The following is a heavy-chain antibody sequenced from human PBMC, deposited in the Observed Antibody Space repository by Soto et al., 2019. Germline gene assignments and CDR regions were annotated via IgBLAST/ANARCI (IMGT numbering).Heavy chain of an antibody. CDR1: GGSISSYY. Sequence: SETLSLTCTVSGGSISSYYWSWIRQPPGKGLEWIGYIYYSGSTNYNPSLKSRVTISVDTSKNQFSLKLSSVTAADTAVYYCARAEGYYDSSGYYSSFDYWGQGTLVTVSS. V-gene: IGHV4-59*08. CDR3: ARAEGYYDSSGYYSSFDY. J-gene: IGHJ4*02. CDR2: IYYSGST. D-gene: IGHD3-22*01.